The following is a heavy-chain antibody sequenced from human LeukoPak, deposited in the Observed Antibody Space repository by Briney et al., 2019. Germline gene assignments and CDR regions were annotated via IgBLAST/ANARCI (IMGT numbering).Heavy chain of an antibody. Sequence: GASVKVSCKASGYTFTSYDINWVRQATGQGLEWMGWMNPNSGNTGYAQKFQGRVTMTRNTSISTAYMELSSLRSEDTAVYYCAAGVSGDYAPYFDYWGQGTLVTVSS. CDR2: MNPNSGNT. V-gene: IGHV1-8*01. J-gene: IGHJ4*02. D-gene: IGHD4-17*01. CDR3: AAGVSGDYAPYFDY. CDR1: GYTFTSYD.